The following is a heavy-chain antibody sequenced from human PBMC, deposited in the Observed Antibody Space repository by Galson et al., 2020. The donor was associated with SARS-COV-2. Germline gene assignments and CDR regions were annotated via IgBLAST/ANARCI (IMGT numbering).Heavy chain of an antibody. CDR1: GGSISSDYFY. Sequence: SETLSLTCTVSGGSISSDYFYWGWIRQPPGKRLAWIGSVSYSGRPAYNPSLKSRVTISVDTSKNQFSLKLSYVTAADTAVYYCASRGFTSYYDSSGYYSDHWGQGTLVTGAS. V-gene: IGHV4-39*01. D-gene: IGHD3-22*01. CDR3: ASRGFTSYYDSSGYYSDH. CDR2: VSYSGRP. J-gene: IGHJ4*02.